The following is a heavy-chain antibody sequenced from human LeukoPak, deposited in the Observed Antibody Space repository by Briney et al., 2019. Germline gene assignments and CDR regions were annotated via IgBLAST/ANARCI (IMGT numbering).Heavy chain of an antibody. CDR2: IYYTGST. V-gene: IGHV4-59*01. CDR1: GGSFSGYY. Sequence: SETLSLTCAVYGGSFSGYYWSWIRQPPGKGLEWIAYIYYTGSTNYSPSLKSRVTISVATSKSQFSLKLTSVTAADTAVYFCARGSRDGYNYFDYWGQGILVTVSS. D-gene: IGHD5-24*01. CDR3: ARGSRDGYNYFDY. J-gene: IGHJ4*02.